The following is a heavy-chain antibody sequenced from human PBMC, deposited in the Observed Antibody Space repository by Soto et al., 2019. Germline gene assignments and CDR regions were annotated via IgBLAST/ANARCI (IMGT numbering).Heavy chain of an antibody. CDR2: ISAYNGNT. CDR3: ARGWNYDSSGYLNWFDP. D-gene: IGHD3-22*01. J-gene: IGHJ5*02. V-gene: IGHV1-18*04. CDR1: GYTFTSYG. Sequence: ASVKVSCKASGYTFTSYGISWVRQAPGQGLEWMGWISAYNGNTNYAQKLQGRVTMTTDTSTSTAYMELRSLRSDDTAVYYCARGWNYDSSGYLNWFDPWGQGTLVTVYS.